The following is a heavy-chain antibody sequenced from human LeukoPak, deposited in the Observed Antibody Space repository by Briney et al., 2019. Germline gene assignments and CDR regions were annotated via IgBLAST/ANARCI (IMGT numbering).Heavy chain of an antibody. D-gene: IGHD1-14*01. V-gene: IGHV1-2*02. CDR3: AMTPRTYYYYMDV. J-gene: IGHJ6*03. CDR1: GYTFTGYY. Sequence: ASVKVSCKASGYTFTGYYMHWVRQAPGQGLEWMGWINPNSGGTNYAQKFQGRVTMTRDTSISTAYMELSRLRSEDTAVYYCAMTPRTYYYYMDVWGKGTTVTISS. CDR2: INPNSGGT.